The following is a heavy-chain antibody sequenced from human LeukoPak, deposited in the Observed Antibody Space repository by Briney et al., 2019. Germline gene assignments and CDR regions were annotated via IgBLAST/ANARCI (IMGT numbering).Heavy chain of an antibody. Sequence: GGSLRLSCAASGFTFSSYWMSWVRQAPGKGLEWVANMKQDGSEKYYVNSVKGRFIISRDNAMNSLCLQMNSLRAEDTAVYYCARDKGSDEGSKFDFWGQGTLVTVSS. CDR1: GFTFSSYW. CDR2: MKQDGSEK. CDR3: ARDKGSDEGSKFDF. V-gene: IGHV3-7*03. J-gene: IGHJ4*02.